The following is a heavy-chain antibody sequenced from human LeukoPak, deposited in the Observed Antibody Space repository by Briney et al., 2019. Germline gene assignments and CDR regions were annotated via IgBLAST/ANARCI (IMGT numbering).Heavy chain of an antibody. CDR3: APHPVTTVTPGRYNWFDP. Sequence: GGSLRLSCAASGFTFSSYAMSWVRQAPGKGLEWVSAISGSGGSTYYADSVKGRFTISRDNSKNTLYLQMNSLRAEDTAVYYCAPHPVTTVTPGRYNWFDPWGQGTLVTVSS. V-gene: IGHV3-23*01. D-gene: IGHD4-17*01. CDR1: GFTFSSYA. J-gene: IGHJ5*02. CDR2: ISGSGGST.